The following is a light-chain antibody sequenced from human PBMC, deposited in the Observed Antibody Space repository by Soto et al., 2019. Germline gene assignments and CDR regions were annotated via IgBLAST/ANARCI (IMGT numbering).Light chain of an antibody. J-gene: IGKJ1*01. V-gene: IGKV1-9*01. CDR2: AAS. CDR1: QGISSF. Sequence: DIQLTQSTSFLSASVGDRATITCRARQGISSFLAWYQQKPGNAPKLLIYAASTLESGVPSRFSGRGSATEFTLTISSLQPEDFATSYCQQFNSYPWTFGQGTKVDIK. CDR3: QQFNSYPWT.